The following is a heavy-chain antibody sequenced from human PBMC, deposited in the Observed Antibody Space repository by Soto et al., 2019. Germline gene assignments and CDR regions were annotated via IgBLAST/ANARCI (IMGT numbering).Heavy chain of an antibody. D-gene: IGHD3-22*01. J-gene: IGHJ6*02. CDR3: TTDGSVVVPGTARNYYYYYGMDV. V-gene: IGHV3-15*07. CDR1: GFTFSNAW. CDR2: IKSKTDGGTT. Sequence: GGSLRLSCAASGFTFSNAWMNWVRQAPGKGLEWVGRIKSKTDGGTTDYAAPVKGRFTISRDDSKNTLYLQMNSLKTEDTAVYYCTTDGSVVVPGTARNYYYYYGMDVWGQGTTVTVSS.